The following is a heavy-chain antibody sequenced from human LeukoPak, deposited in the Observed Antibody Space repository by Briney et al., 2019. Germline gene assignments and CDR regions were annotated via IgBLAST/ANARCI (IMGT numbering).Heavy chain of an antibody. CDR1: GGTFSGYY. Sequence: SETLSLTCAVYGGTFSGYYWSWIRQPPGKGLEWIGEINHSRSTNYNPTLKSRVTISVDTSKNQFSLKLSSVTAADTAVYYCARGGGRRHYYYYYYMDVWGKGTTVTVSS. J-gene: IGHJ6*03. V-gene: IGHV4-34*01. CDR2: INHSRST. CDR3: ARGGGRRHYYYYYYMDV. D-gene: IGHD6-25*01.